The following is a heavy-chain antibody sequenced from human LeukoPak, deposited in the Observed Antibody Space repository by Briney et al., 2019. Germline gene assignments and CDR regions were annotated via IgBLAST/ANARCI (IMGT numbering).Heavy chain of an antibody. D-gene: IGHD3-9*01. J-gene: IGHJ3*02. CDR2: IYHSGST. V-gene: IGHV4-59*01. Sequence: PSETLSLTCTVSGGSISSYYWSWIRQPPGKGLEWIGYIYHSGSTYYNPSLKSRVTISVDRSKNQFSLKLSSVTAADTAVYYCASSRVLRYFDWLPVDAFDIWGQGTMVTVSS. CDR1: GGSISSYY. CDR3: ASSRVLRYFDWLPVDAFDI.